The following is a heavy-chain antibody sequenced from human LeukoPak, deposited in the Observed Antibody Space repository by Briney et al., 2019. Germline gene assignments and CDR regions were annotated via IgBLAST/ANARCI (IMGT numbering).Heavy chain of an antibody. CDR1: GYTFSDYY. Sequence: ASVKVSCKTSGYTFSDYYIHWIRQAPGQGLEWMGWISAYNGNTNYAQKLQGRVTMTTDTSTSTAYMELRSLRSDDTAVYYCAREYSGSYNAEYFQHWGQGTLVTVSS. CDR3: AREYSGSYNAEYFQH. CDR2: ISAYNGNT. D-gene: IGHD1-26*01. V-gene: IGHV1-18*04. J-gene: IGHJ1*01.